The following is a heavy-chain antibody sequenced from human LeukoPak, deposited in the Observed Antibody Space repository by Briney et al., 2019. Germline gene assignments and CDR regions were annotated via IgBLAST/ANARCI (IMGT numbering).Heavy chain of an antibody. CDR2: IYTSGST. D-gene: IGHD2-2*01. V-gene: IGHV4-4*09. Sequence: SETLSLTCTVSGGSISSYYWSWIRQPPGKGLEWIGYIYTSGSTNYNPSLKSRVTISVDTSKNQFSLKLSSVTAADTAAYYCARHGLYCSSTSCYSPDAFDIWGQGTMVTVSS. CDR3: ARHGLYCSSTSCYSPDAFDI. J-gene: IGHJ3*02. CDR1: GGSISSYY.